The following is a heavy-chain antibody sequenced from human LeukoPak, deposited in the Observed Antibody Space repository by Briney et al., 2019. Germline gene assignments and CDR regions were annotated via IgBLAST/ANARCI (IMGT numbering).Heavy chain of an antibody. CDR1: GGPFSGYY. CDR3: ARGIILAVAGTHYYYYGMDV. CDR2: INHSGST. Sequence: PSETLSLTCAVYGGPFSGYYWSWIRQPPGKGLEWIGEINHSGSTNYNPSLKSRVTISVDTSKNQFSLKLSSVTAADTAVYYCARGIILAVAGTHYYYYGMDVWGQGTTVTVSS. D-gene: IGHD6-19*01. V-gene: IGHV4-34*01. J-gene: IGHJ6*02.